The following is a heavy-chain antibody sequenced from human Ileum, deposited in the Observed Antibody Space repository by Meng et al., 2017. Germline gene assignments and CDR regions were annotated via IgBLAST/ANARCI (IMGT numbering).Heavy chain of an antibody. CDR3: ANDLGSGSWHGLDV. CDR2: IHYSGNT. J-gene: IGHJ6*02. V-gene: IGHV4-59*11. D-gene: IGHD3-10*01. CDR1: GGSISGPF. Sequence: SETLSLTCTVSGGSISGPFWSWIRQPPGKELEWIGYIHYSGNTNYNPSPGGRDAISVNTSRNQFTLKVNAVAAADTARYFCANDLGSGSWHGLDVWGQGTTVTVSS.